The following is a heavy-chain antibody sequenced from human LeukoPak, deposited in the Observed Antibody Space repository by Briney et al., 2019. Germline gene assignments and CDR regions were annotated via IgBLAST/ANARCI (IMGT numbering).Heavy chain of an antibody. J-gene: IGHJ4*02. D-gene: IGHD2-15*01. CDR3: AKGAVVLTALSSFDY. V-gene: IGHV3-21*04. CDR1: GFTFSSYS. CDR2: ISSSSSYI. Sequence: GGSLRLSCAASGFTFSSYSMNWVRQAPGKGLEWVSSISSSSSYIYYADSVKGRFIISRDNSKDTLFLQMNSLRAEDTAVYYCAKGAVVLTALSSFDYWGQGTLVTVSS.